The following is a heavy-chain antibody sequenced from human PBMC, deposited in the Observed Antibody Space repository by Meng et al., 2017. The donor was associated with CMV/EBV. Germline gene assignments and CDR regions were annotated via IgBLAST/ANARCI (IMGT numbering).Heavy chain of an antibody. J-gene: IGHJ3*02. V-gene: IGHV4-39*07. Sequence: SETLSLTCTVSGGSISSSSYYWGWIRQPPGKGLEWIGSIYYSGSTYYNPSLKSRVTISVDTSKNQFSLKLSSVTAADTAVYYCARAVEFDAFDIWGQGTMVTVSS. CDR2: IYYSGST. CDR3: ARAVEFDAFDI. D-gene: IGHD4-23*01. CDR1: GGSISSSSYY.